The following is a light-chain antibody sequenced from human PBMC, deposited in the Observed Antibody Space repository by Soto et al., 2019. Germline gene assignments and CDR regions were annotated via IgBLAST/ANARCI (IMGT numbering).Light chain of an antibody. Sequence: DIVMTQSPDSLAVSLGERATINCKSSQSIFYSSNNKNFLAWYQQKPGQPPKLLIYWASTRESGVPDRFSGSESGTDFTLTISSLQAEDVAVYYCQQRSNWPPTFGGGTKVEIK. CDR3: QQRSNWPPT. J-gene: IGKJ4*01. CDR1: QSIFYSSNNKNF. V-gene: IGKV4-1*01. CDR2: WAS.